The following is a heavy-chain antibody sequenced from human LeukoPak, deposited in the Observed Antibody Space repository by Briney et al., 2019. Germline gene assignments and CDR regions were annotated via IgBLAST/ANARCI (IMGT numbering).Heavy chain of an antibody. CDR3: ARDLAGYYDSSGYYP. CDR1: GYTFTGYY. V-gene: IGHV1-2*06. CDR2: INPNSGGT. D-gene: IGHD3-22*01. Sequence: GASVKVSCKASGYTFTGYYMHWVRQAPGQGFEWMGRINPNSGGTNYAQKFQGRVTMTRDTSISTAYMELSRLRSDDTAVYYCARDLAGYYDSSGYYPWGQGTLVTVSS. J-gene: IGHJ5*02.